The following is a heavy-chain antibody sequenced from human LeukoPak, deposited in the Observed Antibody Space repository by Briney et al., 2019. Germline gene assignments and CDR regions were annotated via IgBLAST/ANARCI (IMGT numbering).Heavy chain of an antibody. J-gene: IGHJ4*02. Sequence: GGSLRLSCAASGFTFSSYGMHWVRQAPGKGLEWVAVISYDGSSKYYADSVKGRFTISRDNSKNTLYLQMNSLRAEDTAVYYCAKDMVWAAVAGTVDYWGQGTLVTVSS. CDR2: ISYDGSSK. CDR1: GFTFSSYG. CDR3: AKDMVWAAVAGTVDY. V-gene: IGHV3-30*18. D-gene: IGHD6-19*01.